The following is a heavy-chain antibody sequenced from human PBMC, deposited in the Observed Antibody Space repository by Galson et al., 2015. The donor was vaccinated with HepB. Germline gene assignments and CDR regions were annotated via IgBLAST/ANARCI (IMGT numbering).Heavy chain of an antibody. D-gene: IGHD3-22*01. CDR2: ISWDGGST. J-gene: IGHJ4*02. V-gene: IGHV3-43*01. CDR1: GFTFDDYT. Sequence: SLRLSCAASGFTFDDYTMHWVRQAPGKGLEWVSLISWDGGSTYYADSVKGRFTISRDNSKNSLYLQMDSLRTEDTALYYCAKPYYDSSGYFDYWGQGTLVTVSS. CDR3: AKPYYDSSGYFDY.